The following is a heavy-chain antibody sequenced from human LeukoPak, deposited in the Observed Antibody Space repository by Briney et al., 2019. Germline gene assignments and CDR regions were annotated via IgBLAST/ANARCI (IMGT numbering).Heavy chain of an antibody. V-gene: IGHV3-21*01. D-gene: IGHD2-2*03. CDR2: ITSSSRDI. Sequence: GGSLRLSCVGSGFDFSGYSINWVRQAPGRGLEWVSSITSSSRDIYYADSLAGRFTISRDNAKNTVYLQLNSLRAEDTAVYYCARDGYLAPVIAFLDYWGQGTPVTVSS. J-gene: IGHJ4*02. CDR3: ARDGYLAPVIAFLDY. CDR1: GFDFSGYS.